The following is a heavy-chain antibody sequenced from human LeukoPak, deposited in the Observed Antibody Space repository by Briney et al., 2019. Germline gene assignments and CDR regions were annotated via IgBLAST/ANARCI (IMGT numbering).Heavy chain of an antibody. CDR1: GYTFTGYY. CDR3: ARGVTMIVVVMLD. V-gene: IGHV1-2*02. D-gene: IGHD3-22*01. CDR2: INPNSGGT. Sequence: ASVKVSCKASGYTFTGYYMHWVRQAPGQGLEWMGWINPNSGGTNYAQKFQGRVTMTRDTSISTAYTELSRLRPDDTAVYYCARGVTMIVVVMLDWGQGTLVTASS. J-gene: IGHJ4*02.